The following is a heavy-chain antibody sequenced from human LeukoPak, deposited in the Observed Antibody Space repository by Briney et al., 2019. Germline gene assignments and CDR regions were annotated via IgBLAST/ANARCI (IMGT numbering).Heavy chain of an antibody. J-gene: IGHJ4*02. CDR3: ARNPLTTGFPALYYFDY. V-gene: IGHV3-30-3*01. CDR1: GFTFSSYA. D-gene: IGHD4-17*01. CDR2: ISYDGSNK. Sequence: GRSLRLSCAASGFTFSSYAMHWVRQAPGKGLEWVAVISYDGSNKYYADSVKGRFTISRDNSKNTLYLQMNSLRAEGTAVYYCARNPLTTGFPALYYFDYWGQGTLVTVSS.